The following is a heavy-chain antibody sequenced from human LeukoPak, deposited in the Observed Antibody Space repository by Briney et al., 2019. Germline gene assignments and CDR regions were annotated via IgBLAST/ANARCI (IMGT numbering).Heavy chain of an antibody. CDR3: ARDLDDVNGYYYYIPDS. J-gene: IGHJ5*02. CDR1: GFNFSRNG. V-gene: IGHV3-30*02. Sequence: PGGSLRLSCAASGFNFSRNGMHWVRQAPGKGLEWVSVIRYDGSNKFYVDSVRGRFTISRDNSKNTLYLQMNSLRTEDTAVYYCARDLDDVNGYYYYIPDSWGQGMLVTVSS. CDR2: IRYDGSNK. D-gene: IGHD3-22*01.